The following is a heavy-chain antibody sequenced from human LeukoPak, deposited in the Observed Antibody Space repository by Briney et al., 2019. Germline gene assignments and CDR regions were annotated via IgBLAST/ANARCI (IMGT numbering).Heavy chain of an antibody. CDR2: IIPILGIA. V-gene: IGHV1-69*04. Sequence: SVKVSCKASGGTFSSYAISWVRQAPGRGLEWMGKIIPILGIANYAQKFQGRVTITADKSTSTAYMELSSLRSEDTAVYYCATAAAGSLSAFDIWGQGTMVTVSS. CDR3: ATAAAGSLSAFDI. CDR1: GGTFSSYA. J-gene: IGHJ3*02. D-gene: IGHD6-13*01.